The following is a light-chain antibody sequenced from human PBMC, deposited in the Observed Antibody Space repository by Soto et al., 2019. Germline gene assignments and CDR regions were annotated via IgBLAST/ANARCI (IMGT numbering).Light chain of an antibody. V-gene: IGLV2-8*01. J-gene: IGLJ1*01. CDR2: EVS. CDR1: SNDVGDYNY. CDR3: SSYAVSSTISV. Sequence: QSVLTQPPSASGSPGQSVTISCTGTSNDVGDYNYVSWYQQHPGKAPKLMIYEVSKRPSGVPGRFSGSKSGNTASLTVSRLQAEDEADSYCSSYAVSSTISVLGNGTKVT.